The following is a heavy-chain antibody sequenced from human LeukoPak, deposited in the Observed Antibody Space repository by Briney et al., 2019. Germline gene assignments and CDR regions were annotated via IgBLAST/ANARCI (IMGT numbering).Heavy chain of an antibody. CDR3: ARLGSSYYYDSSGYFDY. CDR1: GFTFSSYS. V-gene: IGHV3-21*01. CDR2: ISSSSSYI. D-gene: IGHD3-22*01. J-gene: IGHJ4*02. Sequence: GGSLRLSRAASGFTFSSYSMNWVRQPPGKGLEWVSSISSSSSYIYYADSVKGRFTISRDNAKNSLYLQMNSLRAEDTAVYYCARLGSSYYYDSSGYFDYWGQGTLVTVSS.